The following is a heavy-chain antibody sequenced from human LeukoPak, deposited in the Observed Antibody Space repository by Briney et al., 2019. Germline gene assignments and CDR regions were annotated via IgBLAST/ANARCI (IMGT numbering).Heavy chain of an antibody. D-gene: IGHD6-19*01. CDR2: ISWNSGSI. V-gene: IGHV3-9*01. J-gene: IGHJ4*02. Sequence: GRSLRLSCAASGFTFDDYAMHWVRQAPGKGLEWVSGISWNSGSIGYADSVKGRFTISRDNAKNSLYLQMNSLRAEDTALYYCARDGPPVYSSGCYHRSGYFDYWGQGTLVTVSS. CDR3: ARDGPPVYSSGCYHRSGYFDY. CDR1: GFTFDDYA.